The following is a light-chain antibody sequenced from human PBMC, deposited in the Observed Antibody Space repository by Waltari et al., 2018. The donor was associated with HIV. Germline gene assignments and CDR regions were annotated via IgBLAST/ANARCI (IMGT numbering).Light chain of an antibody. J-gene: IGLJ1*01. CDR2: EVS. CDR1: NTDVGRYNY. V-gene: IGLV2-14*01. CDR3: WSYTSSDTFV. Sequence: PVSVSGSPGQSIAISCIGTNTDVGRYNYVSWYQHHPGKAPKLIIYEVSNRPSEVSNRFSGSKSGDTAFLTISGLHGEDEADYYCWSYTSSDTFVFGTGTKVTVL.